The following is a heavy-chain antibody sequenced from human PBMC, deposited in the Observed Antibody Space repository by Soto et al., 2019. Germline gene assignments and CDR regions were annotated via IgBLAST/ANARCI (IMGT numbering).Heavy chain of an antibody. CDR2: INHSGST. J-gene: IGHJ6*03. CDR3: ARGRNYCSSTSCYPGGHYYYYYYKDV. D-gene: IGHD2-2*01. Sequence: SETLSLTCAVYGGSFSGYYWSWIRQPPGKGLEWIGEINHSGSTNYNPSLKSRVTISVDTSKNQFSLKLSSVTAADTAVYYCARGRNYCSSTSCYPGGHYYYYYYKDVWGKGTTVTVSS. CDR1: GGSFSGYY. V-gene: IGHV4-34*01.